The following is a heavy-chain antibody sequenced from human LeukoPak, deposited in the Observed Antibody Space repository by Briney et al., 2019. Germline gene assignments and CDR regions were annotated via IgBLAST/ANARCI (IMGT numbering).Heavy chain of an antibody. CDR2: ISSSSSYI. CDR3: ARTPSTIFGVVIIGDFDY. CDR1: GFTFSSYS. V-gene: IGHV3-21*01. Sequence: GGSLRLSCAASGFTFSSYSMNWVRQAPGKGLEWVSSISSSSSYIYYADSVKGRFTISRDNAKNSLYLQMNSLRAEDTAVYYCARTPSTIFGVVIIGDFDYWGQGTLVTVSS. D-gene: IGHD3-3*01. J-gene: IGHJ4*02.